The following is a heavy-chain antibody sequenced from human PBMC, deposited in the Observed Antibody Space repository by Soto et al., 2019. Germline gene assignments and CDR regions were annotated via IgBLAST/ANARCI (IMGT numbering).Heavy chain of an antibody. CDR3: ARGGPRGQQLVSFHWFDP. J-gene: IGHJ5*02. CDR2: ISAYNGNT. V-gene: IGHV1-18*01. CDR1: GYTFTSYG. Sequence: GASVKVSCKASGYTFTSYGISWVRQAPGQGLEWMGWISAYNGNTNYAQKLQGRVTMTTDTSTSTAYMELRSLRSDDTAVYYCARGGPRGQQLVSFHWFDPWGQGTLVTVSS. D-gene: IGHD6-13*01.